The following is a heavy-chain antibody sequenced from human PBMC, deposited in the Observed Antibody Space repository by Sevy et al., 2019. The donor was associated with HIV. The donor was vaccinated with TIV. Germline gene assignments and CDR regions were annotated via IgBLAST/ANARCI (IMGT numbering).Heavy chain of an antibody. Sequence: GGSLRLSCTASRFTFGDYAMSWFRQAPGKGLEWVGFIKTKTYSGTTEYAASVKGRFIISRDDSKNIAYLQMNSLKTEDTAVYYCTRDLYGSGWFYFDYWGQGTLVTVSS. CDR1: RFTFGDYA. V-gene: IGHV3-49*03. J-gene: IGHJ4*02. CDR3: TRDLYGSGWFYFDY. CDR2: IKTKTYSGTT. D-gene: IGHD6-19*01.